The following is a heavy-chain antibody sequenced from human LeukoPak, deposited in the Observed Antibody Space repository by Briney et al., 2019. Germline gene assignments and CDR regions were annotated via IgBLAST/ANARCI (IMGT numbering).Heavy chain of an antibody. CDR2: IYYTGST. J-gene: IGHJ4*02. Sequence: SETLSLTCTVSGGSINNYYWSWVRQPPGAGLEWLAYIYYTGSTNYNPSLKTRLTISVDTSKNQFSLRLNSVTAADTAVYYCARDYSSGWKLDYWGQGTLVTVSS. V-gene: IGHV4-59*08. CDR3: ARDYSSGWKLDY. CDR1: GGSINNYY. D-gene: IGHD6-19*01.